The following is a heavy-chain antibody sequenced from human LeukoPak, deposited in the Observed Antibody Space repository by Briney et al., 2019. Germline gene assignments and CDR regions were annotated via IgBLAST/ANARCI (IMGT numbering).Heavy chain of an antibody. Sequence: GGSLRLSCAASGFTFSSYGMHWVRQAPGKGLEWVAAIWYDGSNKYYADSVKGRFTISRDNSKNTLYLQMNSLRAEDTAVYYCARDYYDSSGYYTNWGQGTLVTVSS. CDR3: ARDYYDSSGYYTN. D-gene: IGHD3-22*01. V-gene: IGHV3-33*01. CDR1: GFTFSSYG. J-gene: IGHJ4*02. CDR2: IWYDGSNK.